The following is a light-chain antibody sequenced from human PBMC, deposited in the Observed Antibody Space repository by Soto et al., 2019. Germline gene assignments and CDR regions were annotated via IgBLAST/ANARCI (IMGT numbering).Light chain of an antibody. V-gene: IGKV1-8*01. CDR2: AAS. Sequence: AIRMTQSPSSFSASTGDRVTITCRASQGISSYLAWYQQKPGIAPKLLIYAASTLQSGVPSRFSGSGSGTDFTLTISCLQSEDFATYYCQQYYIYPQTFGQGTRVEIK. CDR3: QQYYIYPQT. CDR1: QGISSY. J-gene: IGKJ1*01.